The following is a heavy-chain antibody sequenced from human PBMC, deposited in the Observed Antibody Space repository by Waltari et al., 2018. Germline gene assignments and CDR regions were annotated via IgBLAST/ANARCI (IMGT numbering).Heavy chain of an antibody. CDR1: GGTFNSFA. CDR3: ATRIPSDHSGSFYYYGMDV. CDR2: MFPRFNTP. Sequence: QLVQSGAEVKKPGSSVIVSCKASGGTFNSFALSWVRQAPGQGLDWMGGMFPRFNTPTYARKFQGRLTVTADESTSTAYMELNSLRSEDSALYYCATRIPSDHSGSFYYYGMDVWGQGTTVTVSS. V-gene: IGHV1-69*13. D-gene: IGHD6-6*01. J-gene: IGHJ6*02.